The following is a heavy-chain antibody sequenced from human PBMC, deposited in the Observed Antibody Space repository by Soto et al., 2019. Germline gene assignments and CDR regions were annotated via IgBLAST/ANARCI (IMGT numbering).Heavy chain of an antibody. CDR1: GFSLSTSGVG. CDR3: AHHDYGDYKDY. V-gene: IGHV2-5*02. J-gene: IGHJ4*02. D-gene: IGHD4-17*01. Sequence: QITLKESGPTLVKPTQTLTLTCTFSGFSLSTSGVGVGWFRQPPGKALEWLALIYWDDDKRYSPSLKSRLTNTKDTSKNQVVLTMTNMDPVDTATYYCAHHDYGDYKDYWGQGTLVTVSS. CDR2: IYWDDDK.